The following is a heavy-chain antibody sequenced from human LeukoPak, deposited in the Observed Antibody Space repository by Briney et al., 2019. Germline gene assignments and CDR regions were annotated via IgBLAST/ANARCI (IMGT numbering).Heavy chain of an antibody. V-gene: IGHV3-23*01. J-gene: IGHJ4*02. CDR2: ISGSGGST. CDR3: AKDDDILTGYMGY. D-gene: IGHD3-9*01. Sequence: GGSLRLSXAASGFTFSSYAMSWVRQAPGKGLEWVSAISGSGGSTYYADSVKGRFTISRDNSKNTLYLQMNSLRAEDTAVYYCAKDDDILTGYMGYWGQGTLVTVSS. CDR1: GFTFSSYA.